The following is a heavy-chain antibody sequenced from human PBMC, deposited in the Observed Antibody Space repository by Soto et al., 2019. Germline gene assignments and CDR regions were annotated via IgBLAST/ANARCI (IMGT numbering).Heavy chain of an antibody. CDR2: ISGSGGST. J-gene: IGHJ4*02. CDR3: AKEVSLGSTVDLGY. V-gene: IGHV3-23*01. Sequence: EVQLLESGGDLVQPGGSLRLSCAASGFTFTIFAMSWVRQSPVKGREWVSTISGSGGSTYYADAVKGRFTISRDNSMGTLYLQMKSLRVEDTAIYYCAKEVSLGSTVDLGYWGQGTLVTVSS. CDR1: GFTFTIFA. D-gene: IGHD7-27*01.